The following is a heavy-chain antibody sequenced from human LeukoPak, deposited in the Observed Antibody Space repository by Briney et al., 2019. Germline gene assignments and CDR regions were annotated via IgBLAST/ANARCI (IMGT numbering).Heavy chain of an antibody. CDR1: GFTLSSYW. J-gene: IGHJ4*02. V-gene: IGHV3-7*01. CDR3: AREYYDFWSGYYTKGVDY. Sequence: PGGSLRLSCAASGFTLSSYWMSWVRQAPGKGLEWVANRKQDGSEKYYVDSVKGRFTISRDNAKNSLHLQMNSLRAEDTAVYYCAREYYDFWSGYYTKGVDYWGQGTLVAVPS. D-gene: IGHD3-3*01. CDR2: RKQDGSEK.